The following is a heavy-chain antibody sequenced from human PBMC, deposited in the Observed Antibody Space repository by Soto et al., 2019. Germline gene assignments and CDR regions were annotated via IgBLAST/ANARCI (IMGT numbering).Heavy chain of an antibody. Sequence: GGSLRLSCAASGFTFSSYGMHWVRQAPGKGLEWVAVISYDGSNKYYADSVKGRFTISRDNSKTTLYLQMNSLRAEDTAVYYCAIYSSGGSPLDYWGQGTLVTVSS. D-gene: IGHD6-19*01. V-gene: IGHV3-30*03. CDR3: AIYSSGGSPLDY. CDR1: GFTFSSYG. CDR2: ISYDGSNK. J-gene: IGHJ4*02.